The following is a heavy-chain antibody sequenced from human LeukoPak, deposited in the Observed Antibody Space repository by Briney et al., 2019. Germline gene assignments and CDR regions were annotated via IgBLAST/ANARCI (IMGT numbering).Heavy chain of an antibody. CDR3: ARDPAYYDLLTGYPSGYFDY. V-gene: IGHV3-21*01. D-gene: IGHD3-9*01. J-gene: IGHJ4*02. CDR1: GSTFSSYS. CDR2: ISSSSTYI. Sequence: PGGSLRLSCAASGSTFSSYSMNWVRQAPGKGLEWVSSISSSSTYIYYADSVKGRFTISRDNAKNSLYLQMNSLRAEDTAVYFCARDPAYYDLLTGYPSGYFDYWGQGTLVTVSS.